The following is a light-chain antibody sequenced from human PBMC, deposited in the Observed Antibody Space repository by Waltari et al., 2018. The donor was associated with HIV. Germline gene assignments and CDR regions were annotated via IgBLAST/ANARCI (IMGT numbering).Light chain of an antibody. V-gene: IGKV1-5*03. J-gene: IGKJ1*01. CDR1: RSISAW. CDR2: KAS. Sequence: DIQMTQSPSTLSASVGDRVTITCRASRSISAWLAWYQQKPGKAPNLLIYKASTLESGVPSRFSGSGSVTECTLTIASLQPDDFATYYCHHYYTPMWTFGQGTKVEIK. CDR3: HHYYTPMWT.